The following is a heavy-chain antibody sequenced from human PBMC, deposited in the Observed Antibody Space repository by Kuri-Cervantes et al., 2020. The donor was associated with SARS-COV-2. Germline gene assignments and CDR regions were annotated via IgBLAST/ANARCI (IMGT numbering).Heavy chain of an antibody. J-gene: IGHJ6*03. D-gene: IGHD3/OR15-3a*01. V-gene: IGHV4-39*07. CDR2: IYHSGST. CDR3: ALRTLPWYYYYMDV. Sequence: SETLSLTCTVSGGSISSSSYYWGWIRQPPGKGLEWIGSIYHSGSTYYNPSLKSRVTISVDTSKNQFSLKLSSGTAADTAVYYCALRTLPWYYYYMDVWGKGTTVTVSS. CDR1: GGSISSSSYY.